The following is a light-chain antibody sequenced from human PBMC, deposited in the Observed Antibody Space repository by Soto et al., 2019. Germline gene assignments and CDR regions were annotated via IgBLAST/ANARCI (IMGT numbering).Light chain of an antibody. V-gene: IGKV1-12*01. J-gene: IGKJ5*01. CDR1: LDINRW. Sequence: DIQMTQSPSSVSVSVGDRVTITCRASLDINRWLAWYQVRPGKPPKLLIAGAFVLQSGVPSRFSGSGYGTDFALTIDNLQPEDFATYYCQQADSHPITFGQGTRLDI. CDR2: GAF. CDR3: QQADSHPIT.